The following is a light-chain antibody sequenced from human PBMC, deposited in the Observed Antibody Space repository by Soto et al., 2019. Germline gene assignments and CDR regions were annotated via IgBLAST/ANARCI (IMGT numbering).Light chain of an antibody. V-gene: IGKV4-1*01. Sequence: DIVMTQSPDSLAVSLGERATINCKSSQSVLYSSNNKNYLAWYQQKPGQPPKLLIYWASTRESGVPDRFSGSGSGTDFTLTISRLQAEDVAVYYCQQYYSNPPGITFGPGTKVDIK. CDR2: WAS. CDR3: QQYYSNPPGIT. J-gene: IGKJ3*01. CDR1: QSVLYSSNNKNY.